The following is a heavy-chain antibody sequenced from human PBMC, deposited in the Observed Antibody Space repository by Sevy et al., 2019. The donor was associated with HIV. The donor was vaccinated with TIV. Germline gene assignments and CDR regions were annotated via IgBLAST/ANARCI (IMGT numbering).Heavy chain of an antibody. CDR1: GFTFSSYA. D-gene: IGHD3-3*01. CDR3: AKGNYDFWSGYEEYFDY. CDR2: ISGSGGST. J-gene: IGHJ4*02. V-gene: IGHV3-23*01. Sequence: GSLRLSCAASGFTFSSYAMSWVRQAPGKGLEWVSAISGSGGSTYYADSVKGRFTISRDNSKNTLYLQMNSLRAEDTAVYYCAKGNYDFWSGYEEYFDYWGQGTLVTVSS.